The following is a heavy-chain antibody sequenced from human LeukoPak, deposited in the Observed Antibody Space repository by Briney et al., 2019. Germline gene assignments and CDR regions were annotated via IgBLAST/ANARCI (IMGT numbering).Heavy chain of an antibody. D-gene: IGHD3-22*01. J-gene: IGHJ5*02. CDR1: GYTFTTYY. V-gene: IGHV1-46*01. CDR2: INPSGAST. CDR3: ARGPPGRVYDSSKRGLFDP. Sequence: ASVKASCKASGYTFTTYYLHWVRQAPGQGLEWMGIINPSGASTMYAQKFQGRVTMTMDTSTSTVYMELSSLRSEDTAMYHCARGPPGRVYDSSKRGLFDPWGQGTLVTVSS.